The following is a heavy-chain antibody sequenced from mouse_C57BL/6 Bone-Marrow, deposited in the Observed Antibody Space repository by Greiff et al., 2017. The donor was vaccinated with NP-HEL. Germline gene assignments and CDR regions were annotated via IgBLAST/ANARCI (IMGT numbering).Heavy chain of an antibody. CDR3: ARGRGAMDY. CDR2: ISDGGSYT. Sequence: DVKLVESGGGLVKPGGSLKLSCAASGFTFSSYAMSWVRQTPEKRLEWVATISDGGSYTYYPDNVKGRFTISRDNAKNKLYLQMSQLKSEDTAMYYCARGRGAMDYWGQGTSVTVSS. J-gene: IGHJ4*01. CDR1: GFTFSSYA. V-gene: IGHV5-4*03.